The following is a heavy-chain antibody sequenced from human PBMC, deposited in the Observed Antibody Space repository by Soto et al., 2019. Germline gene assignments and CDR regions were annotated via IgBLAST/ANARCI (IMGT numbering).Heavy chain of an antibody. V-gene: IGHV1-18*01. J-gene: IGHJ3*02. Sequence: GGSMKGSRQASCFNLSSYWISWVAQAPGQGVEGVGWISAYNGNTNYAQKLQGRVTMKTDTSTSTAYMELRSLRSDDTAVYYCARDSPARWYYYDSSGANDAFDIWGQGTMVTVSS. CDR2: ISAYNGNT. CDR1: CFNLSSYW. CDR3: ARDSPARWYYYDSSGANDAFDI. D-gene: IGHD3-22*01.